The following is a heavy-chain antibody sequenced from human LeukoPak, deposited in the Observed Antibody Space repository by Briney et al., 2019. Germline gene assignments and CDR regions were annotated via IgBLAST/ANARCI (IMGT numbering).Heavy chain of an antibody. J-gene: IGHJ4*02. V-gene: IGHV3-48*03. CDR1: GFTFSSYE. D-gene: IGHD2-2*01. CDR3: ASGIRCSSTSCYDY. CDR2: ISSSGSTI. Sequence: PGGSLRLSCAASGFTFSSYEMNWVRQAPGKGLEWVSYISSSGSTIYYADSVKGRFTISRDNAKNSLYLQMNSLRAEDTAVCYCASGIRCSSTSCYDYWGQGTLVTVSS.